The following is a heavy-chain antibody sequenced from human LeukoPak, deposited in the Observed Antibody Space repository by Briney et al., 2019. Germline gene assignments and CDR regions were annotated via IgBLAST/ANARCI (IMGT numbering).Heavy chain of an antibody. CDR2: INTDGSAT. D-gene: IGHD6-19*01. V-gene: IGHV3-74*03. J-gene: IGHJ4*02. Sequence: GGSLKLSCAASGFTFSRPWMHWVRQAPGKGLVWVSRINTDGSATTYADSVRGRFTTSRDNAKNTVYLQMNSLSADDTGVYYCAGNDKWLISYWGQGTLVTVSS. CDR3: AGNDKWLISY. CDR1: GFTFSRPW.